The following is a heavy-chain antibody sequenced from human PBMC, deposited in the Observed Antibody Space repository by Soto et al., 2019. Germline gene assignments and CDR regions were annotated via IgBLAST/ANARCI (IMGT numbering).Heavy chain of an antibody. CDR1: GGTFSSYA. D-gene: IGHD2-15*01. CDR3: ARGPVVVVAATWWFDP. CDR2: INPNSGGT. V-gene: IGHV1-2*04. J-gene: IGHJ5*02. Sequence: ASVKVSCKASGGTFSSYAISWVRQAPGQGLEWMGWINPNSGGTNYAQKFQGWVTMTRDTSISTAYMELSRLRSDDTAVYYCARGPVVVVAATWWFDPWGQGTLVTVSS.